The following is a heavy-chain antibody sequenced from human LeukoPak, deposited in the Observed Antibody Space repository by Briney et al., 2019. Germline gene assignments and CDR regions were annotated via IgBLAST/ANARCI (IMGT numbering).Heavy chain of an antibody. V-gene: IGHV4-59*01. CDR2: IYYSGST. D-gene: IGHD4-17*01. CDR3: ARGARAKTTVYYYYYMDV. J-gene: IGHJ6*03. Sequence: PSETLSLTCTVSGGSISSYYWSWIRQLPGKGLEWIGYIYYSGSTNYNPSLKSRVTISVDTSKNQFSLKLSSVTAADTAVYYCARGARAKTTVYYYYYMDVRGKGTTVTVSS. CDR1: GGSISSYY.